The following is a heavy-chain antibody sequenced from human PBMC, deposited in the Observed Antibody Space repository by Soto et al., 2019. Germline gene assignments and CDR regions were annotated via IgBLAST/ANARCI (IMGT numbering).Heavy chain of an antibody. CDR3: ARGSGHNYYYMDV. J-gene: IGHJ6*03. D-gene: IGHD3-16*01. V-gene: IGHV3-33*01. Sequence: GGSLRLSCAASGFTFSRSGMQWVRQAPGKGLEWVAVIWYDGNNKYYADSVEGRFTISRDNSKNTLYLQTNSLRAEDTAVYYCARGSGHNYYYMDVWGKGTTVTVSS. CDR2: IWYDGNNK. CDR1: GFTFSRSG.